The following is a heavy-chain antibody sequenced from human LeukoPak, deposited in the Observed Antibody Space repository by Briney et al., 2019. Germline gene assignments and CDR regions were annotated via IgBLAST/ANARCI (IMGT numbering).Heavy chain of an antibody. J-gene: IGHJ4*02. CDR3: ARARMLSPFDY. CDR1: GFTFNNYA. D-gene: IGHD2-8*01. V-gene: IGHV3-23*01. CDR2: ISASGGTT. Sequence: PGGSLRLSCAASGFTFNNYALTWVRQAPGKGLEWVSAISASGGTTYYADSAKGRFTISRDNTKNTLYLQMNSLRAEETAVYYCARARMLSPFDYWGQGTLVTVSS.